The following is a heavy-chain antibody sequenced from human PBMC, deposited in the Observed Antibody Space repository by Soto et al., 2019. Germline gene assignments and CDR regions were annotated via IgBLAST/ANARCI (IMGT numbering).Heavy chain of an antibody. CDR2: INPNGGST. J-gene: IGHJ4*02. D-gene: IGHD6-25*01. CDR1: GYTLTNFY. CDR3: ARGLGSGDY. V-gene: IGHV1-46*03. Sequence: QVQLVQSGAEVKKPGASVEVSCKASGYTLTNFYIHWVRQAPGQGLEWMGIINPNGGSTNYAHNFQVRVTITRDTSTSTVYMDLSSLRSEDTAVYYCARGLGSGDYWGRGTLVTVSS.